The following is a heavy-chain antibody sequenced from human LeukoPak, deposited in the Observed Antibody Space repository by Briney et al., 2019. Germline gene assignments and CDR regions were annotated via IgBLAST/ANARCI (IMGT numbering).Heavy chain of an antibody. CDR1: GFIFTVYY. D-gene: IGHD3-22*01. Sequence: GASVKVSCKASGFIFTVYYIHWVRQAPGQGLEWMGRINPNSGGTNCAQKFQGRVTMTRDTSISTAYMELSGLRSDDTAIYYCARDGDRNYDSSGYYLRYWGQGTLVAVSS. CDR3: ARDGDRNYDSSGYYLRY. CDR2: INPNSGGT. J-gene: IGHJ1*01. V-gene: IGHV1-2*06.